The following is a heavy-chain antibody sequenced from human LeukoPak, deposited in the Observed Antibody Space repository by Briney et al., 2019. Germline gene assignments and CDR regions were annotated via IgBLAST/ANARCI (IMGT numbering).Heavy chain of an antibody. J-gene: IGHJ4*02. D-gene: IGHD3-22*01. V-gene: IGHV4-34*01. CDR2: INHSGST. CDR1: GGSFSGYY. Sequence: SETLSLTCAVSGGSFSGYYWSWIRQPPGKGLEWIGEINHSGSTNYNPSLKSRVTISVDTSRNQFSLKLSSVTAADTAVYYCARGYYYDSSGYYQRFDYWGQGTLVTVSS. CDR3: ARGYYYDSSGYYQRFDY.